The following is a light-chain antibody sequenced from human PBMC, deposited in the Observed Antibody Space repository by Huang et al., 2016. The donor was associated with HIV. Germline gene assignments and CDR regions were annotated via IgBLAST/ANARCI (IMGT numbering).Light chain of an antibody. CDR3: QQSYSNLIT. J-gene: IGKJ5*01. V-gene: IGKV1-39*01. Sequence: DIQMTQSPSSLSASIGDRVTITCRASQAINGYLNWYQQRPSQAPILLIFDASTLHSGVPSRFSGSGSGTDFTLTINNVQSEDVATYFCQQSYSNLITFGQGSRL. CDR2: DAS. CDR1: QAINGY.